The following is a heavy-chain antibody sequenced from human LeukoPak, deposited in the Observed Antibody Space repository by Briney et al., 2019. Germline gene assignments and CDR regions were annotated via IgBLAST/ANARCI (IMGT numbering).Heavy chain of an antibody. CDR2: ISANSGDT. D-gene: IGHD6-13*01. J-gene: IGHJ4*02. Sequence: ASVEVSCKASGYTFTVNGISWMRQAPGQGLEWLGWISANSGDTNYAEQVQGRLTLATDTSTSTAYMELRSLRDDDTAVYYCARDRWYAFDYWGQGTLVTVSS. CDR3: ARDRWYAFDY. V-gene: IGHV1-18*01. CDR1: GYTFTVNG.